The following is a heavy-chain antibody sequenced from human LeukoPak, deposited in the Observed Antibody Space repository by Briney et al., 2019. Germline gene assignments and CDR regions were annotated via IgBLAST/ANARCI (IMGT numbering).Heavy chain of an antibody. V-gene: IGHV4-39*07. D-gene: IGHD6-19*01. CDR2: VRYSGST. Sequence: PSETLSLTCTVSDDSFTSNSYYWAWIRQPPGEGLECIGGVRYSGSTYFNPSLKSRVTISIDTSKNQISLNLISVTAADTAIYYCARRRSDLNWYDSWGQGTLVTVSS. J-gene: IGHJ5*01. CDR3: ARRRSDLNWYDS. CDR1: DDSFTSNSYY.